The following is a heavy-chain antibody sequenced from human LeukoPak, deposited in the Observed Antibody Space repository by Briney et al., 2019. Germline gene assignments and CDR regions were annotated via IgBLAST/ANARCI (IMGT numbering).Heavy chain of an antibody. J-gene: IGHJ4*02. D-gene: IGHD5-24*01. V-gene: IGHV5-51*01. CDR3: ARPVEMATSPF. Sequence: GESLKISCKGSGYIFANYWIAWVRQMPGKGLEWMGIIYPDDSDTRYSPSFQGQVTISADKSIATAYPQWSSLKASDTAMYYCARPVEMATSPFWGQGTLVTVSS. CDR1: GYIFANYW. CDR2: IYPDDSDT.